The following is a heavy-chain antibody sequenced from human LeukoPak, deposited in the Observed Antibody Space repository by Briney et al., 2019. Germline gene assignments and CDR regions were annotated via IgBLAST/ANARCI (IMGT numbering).Heavy chain of an antibody. CDR2: IYYSGST. CDR3: ARDRLGDGFPEGYYYYGMDV. Sequence: PSQTLSLTCAVSGGSISSGGYSWSWIRQPPGKGLEWIGYIYYSGSTYYNPSLKSRVTISVDTSKNQFSLKLSSVTAADTAVYYCARDRLGDGFPEGYYYYGMDVWGQGTTVTVSS. CDR1: GGSISSGGYS. V-gene: IGHV4-31*11. J-gene: IGHJ6*02. D-gene: IGHD3-16*01.